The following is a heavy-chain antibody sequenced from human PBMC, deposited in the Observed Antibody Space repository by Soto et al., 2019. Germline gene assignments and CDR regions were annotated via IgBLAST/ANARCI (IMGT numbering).Heavy chain of an antibody. V-gene: IGHV4-34*01. CDR3: ARDGSYSNHFDY. D-gene: IGHD4-4*01. J-gene: IGHJ4*02. CDR1: GGSFSGYY. CDR2: INHSGST. Sequence: SETLSLTCAVYGGSFSGYYWSWIRQPPGKGLEWIGEINHSGSTNYNPSLKSRVTISVDTSKNQFSLKLSSVTAADTAVYYCARDGSYSNHFDYWGQGTLVTVSS.